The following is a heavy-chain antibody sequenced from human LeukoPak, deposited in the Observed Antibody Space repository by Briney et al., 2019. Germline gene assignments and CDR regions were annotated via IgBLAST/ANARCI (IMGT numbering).Heavy chain of an antibody. V-gene: IGHV3-66*01. Sequence: GGSLRPSCAASGFTVSSNYMSWVRQAPGKGLEWVSVIYSGGSTYYADSVKGRFTISRDNSKNTLYLQMNSLRAEDTAVYYCARDPGSSSSGRYYYYGMDVWGQGTTVTVSS. CDR1: GFTVSSNY. D-gene: IGHD6-13*01. CDR3: ARDPGSSSSGRYYYYGMDV. CDR2: IYSGGST. J-gene: IGHJ6*02.